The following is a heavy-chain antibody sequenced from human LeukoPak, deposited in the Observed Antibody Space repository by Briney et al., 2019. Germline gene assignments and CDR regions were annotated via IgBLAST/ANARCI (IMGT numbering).Heavy chain of an antibody. CDR1: GYTFTCYY. Sequence: GASVKVTCKASGYTFTCYYMHWVRQAPGQGLAWVGWINPNSGGTNYAQKFQGRVTMTRDTSISTAYMELSRLRSDDTAVYYCARGDRQWLRLGNYYFDYWGQGTLVTVSS. D-gene: IGHD5-12*01. CDR3: ARGDRQWLRLGNYYFDY. J-gene: IGHJ4*02. V-gene: IGHV1-2*02. CDR2: INPNSGGT.